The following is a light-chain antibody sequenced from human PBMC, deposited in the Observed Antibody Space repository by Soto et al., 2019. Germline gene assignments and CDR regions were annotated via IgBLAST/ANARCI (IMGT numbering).Light chain of an antibody. CDR1: QSISSW. CDR2: DAS. CDR3: QQYTSYLACT. Sequence: DIKMYMSLSTLSASVSDRVTITCRASQSISSWLAWYQQKPGKAPKLLIYDASSLESGVPSRFSGSGSGTEFTLTISILQPDDFATYYCQQYTSYLACTFGQGTKVDTK. J-gene: IGKJ1*01. V-gene: IGKV1-5*01.